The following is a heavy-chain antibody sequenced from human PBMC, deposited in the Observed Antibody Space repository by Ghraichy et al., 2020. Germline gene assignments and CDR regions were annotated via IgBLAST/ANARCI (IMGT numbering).Heavy chain of an antibody. CDR1: GYTFTSYD. D-gene: IGHD7-27*01. CDR2: MHPNSGDT. V-gene: IGHV1-8*01. Sequence: ASVKVSCKASGYTFTSYDINWVRQATGQGLEWMGWMHPNSGDTGYAQRFQGRITMTRDTSINTAYMELSSLTSKDTAVYYCTRNIALTGDFDYWGQGSLVTVSS. J-gene: IGHJ4*02. CDR3: TRNIALTGDFDY.